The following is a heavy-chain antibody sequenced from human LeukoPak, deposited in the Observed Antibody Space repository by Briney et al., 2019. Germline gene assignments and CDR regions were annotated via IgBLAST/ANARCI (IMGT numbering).Heavy chain of an antibody. CDR1: GFSVSDYY. CDR3: VRDRNWGFDY. V-gene: IGHV3-11*04. J-gene: IGHJ4*02. Sequence: GGSLRLSCAASGFSVSDYYMTWVRQAPGKGLEWVSFINTKSKTMYYTDSVRGRFTISRDNTKNSLYLQMNSLRAEDTALYYCVRDRNWGFDYWGQGTLVTVSS. CDR2: INTKSKTM. D-gene: IGHD7-27*01.